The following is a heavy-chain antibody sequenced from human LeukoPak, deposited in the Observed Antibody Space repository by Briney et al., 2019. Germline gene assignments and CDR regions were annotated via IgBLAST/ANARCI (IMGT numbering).Heavy chain of an antibody. CDR2: ISSSSSYI. J-gene: IGHJ4*02. V-gene: IGHV3-21*01. D-gene: IGHD6-13*01. Sequence: PGGSLRLSCAASGFTFSSYSMNWVRQAPGKGLEWVSSISSSSSYIYYADSVKGRLTISRDNAKNSLYLQMNSLRAEDTAVYYCARAGTGYSSSWYIDYWGQGTLVTVSS. CDR3: ARAGTGYSSSWYIDY. CDR1: GFTFSSYS.